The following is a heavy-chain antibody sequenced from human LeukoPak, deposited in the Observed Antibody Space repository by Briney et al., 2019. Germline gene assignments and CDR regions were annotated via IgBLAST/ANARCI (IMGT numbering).Heavy chain of an antibody. J-gene: IGHJ3*02. V-gene: IGHV1-69*04. CDR3: ARDIWDDYGGNSCAFDI. D-gene: IGHD4-23*01. CDR2: IIPILGIA. Sequence: SVKVSCKASGGTFSSYAISWVRQAPGQGLEWMGRIIPILGIANYAQKFQGRVTITADKSTSTAYMELSSLRSEDTAVYYCARDIWDDYGGNSCAFDIWDQGTVVTVSS. CDR1: GGTFSSYA.